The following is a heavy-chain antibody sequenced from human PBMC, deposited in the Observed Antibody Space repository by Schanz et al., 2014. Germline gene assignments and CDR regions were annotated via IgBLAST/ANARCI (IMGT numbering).Heavy chain of an antibody. CDR1: GFTFSSYY. Sequence: EVQLVESGGGLVKPGGSLRLSCAASGFTFSSYYMSWIRQAPGKGLEWVGHSRNKGHSYTSEYAASVKGRFTISRDESESSLYLQMDSLKTEDTAVYYCARRNFYDKSAAFDYWGQGSLVTVSS. J-gene: IGHJ4*02. D-gene: IGHD3-9*01. CDR3: ARRNFYDKSAAFDY. CDR2: SRNKGHSYTS. V-gene: IGHV3-72*01.